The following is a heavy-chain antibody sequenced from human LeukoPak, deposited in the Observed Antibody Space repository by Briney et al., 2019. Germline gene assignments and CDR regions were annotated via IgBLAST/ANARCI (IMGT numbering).Heavy chain of an antibody. CDR3: ARGRTNYYGSGSYRKGFDY. CDR2: IIPIFGTA. J-gene: IGHJ4*02. Sequence: SVKVSCKASGGTFSSYAISWVRQAPGQGLEWMGGIIPIFGTANYAQKFQGRVTITADESTSTAYMELSSLRSEDTAVYYCARGRTNYYGSGSYRKGFDYWGQGTLVIVSS. CDR1: GGTFSSYA. V-gene: IGHV1-69*13. D-gene: IGHD3-10*01.